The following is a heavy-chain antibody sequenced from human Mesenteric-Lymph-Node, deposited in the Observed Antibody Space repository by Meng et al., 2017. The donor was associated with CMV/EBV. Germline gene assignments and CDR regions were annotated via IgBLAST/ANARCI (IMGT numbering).Heavy chain of an antibody. D-gene: IGHD4-11*01. V-gene: IGHV3-53*01. CDR3: AREVTSYSNYFDY. CDR1: GFTFSSYA. Sequence: GGSLRLSCAASGFTFSSYAMNWVRQAPGKGLEWVSVIYSGGSTYYADSVKGRFTISRDNSKNTLYLQMNSLRAEDTAVYYCAREVTSYSNYFDYWGQGTLVTVSS. CDR2: IYSGGST. J-gene: IGHJ4*02.